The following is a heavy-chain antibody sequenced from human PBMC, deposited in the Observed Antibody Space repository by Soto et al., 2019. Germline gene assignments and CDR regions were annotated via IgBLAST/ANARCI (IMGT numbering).Heavy chain of an antibody. Sequence: QVQLVESGGGVVQPGRSLRLSCAASGFTFSSYGMHWVRQAPGKGLEWVAVISYDGSNKYYADSVKGRFTISRDNSKNTLYLQMNSLRAEDTAVYYCAKDSNPGWSDYVPGYWGQGTLVTVSS. CDR2: ISYDGSNK. J-gene: IGHJ4*02. D-gene: IGHD3-16*01. CDR3: AKDSNPGWSDYVPGY. CDR1: GFTFSSYG. V-gene: IGHV3-30*18.